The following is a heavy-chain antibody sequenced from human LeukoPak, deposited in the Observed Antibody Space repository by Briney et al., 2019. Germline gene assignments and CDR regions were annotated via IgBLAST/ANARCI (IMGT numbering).Heavy chain of an antibody. CDR1: GGTFSSYA. CDR2: IIPILGIA. CDR3: ARAWDGFAGFDI. Sequence: ASVKVSCKASGGTFSSYAISWVRQAPGQGLEWMGRIIPILGIANYAQKFQGRVTITADKSTSTAYMELSSLRSEDTAVYYCARAWDGFAGFDIWGQGTMVTVSS. V-gene: IGHV1-69*04. D-gene: IGHD5-24*01. J-gene: IGHJ3*02.